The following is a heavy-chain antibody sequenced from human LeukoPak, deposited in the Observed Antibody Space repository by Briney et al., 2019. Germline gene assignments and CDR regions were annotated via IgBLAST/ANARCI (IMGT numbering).Heavy chain of an antibody. Sequence: GGSLRLSCAASGFTFSSYAMGWVRQAPGKGLEWVSAISGSGGSTYYADSVKGRFTISRDNSKNTLYLQMNSLRVEDTAVYYCARGWGERGKCRGGTCNNPQFDYWGRGTLVTVSS. CDR3: ARGWGERGKCRGGTCNNPQFDY. CDR2: ISGSGGST. D-gene: IGHD2-15*01. CDR1: GFTFSSYA. J-gene: IGHJ4*02. V-gene: IGHV3-23*01.